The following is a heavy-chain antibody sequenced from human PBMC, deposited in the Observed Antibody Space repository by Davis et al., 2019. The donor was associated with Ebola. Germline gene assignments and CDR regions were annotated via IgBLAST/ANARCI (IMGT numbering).Heavy chain of an antibody. CDR2: TYGGGST. Sequence: GSLRLSSLVSGGSIPSSYWSCLRPPAGKGLEWIGRTYGGGSTPYNPSLESLVTMSVDRSKDQFSLKLTSVTAADTAVYFCARGQESSYTVKWARFDSWGQGTLVTVSS. V-gene: IGHV4-4*07. D-gene: IGHD1-26*01. J-gene: IGHJ4*02. CDR1: GGSIPSSY. CDR3: ARGQESSYTVKWARFDS.